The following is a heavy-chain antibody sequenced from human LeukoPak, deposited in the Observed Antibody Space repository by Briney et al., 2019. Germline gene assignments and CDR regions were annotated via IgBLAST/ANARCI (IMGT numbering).Heavy chain of an antibody. CDR1: GFAFSSYG. D-gene: IGHD6-6*01. CDR2: IWYDGSNK. J-gene: IGHJ4*02. Sequence: GGSLRLSCAASGFAFSSYGMHWVRQAPGKGLEWVAVIWYDGSNKYYADSVKGRFTISRDNSKNTLYLQMNSLRAEDTAVYYCAKDQQEYSSSSGLFDYWGQGTLVTVSS. V-gene: IGHV3-30*02. CDR3: AKDQQEYSSSSGLFDY.